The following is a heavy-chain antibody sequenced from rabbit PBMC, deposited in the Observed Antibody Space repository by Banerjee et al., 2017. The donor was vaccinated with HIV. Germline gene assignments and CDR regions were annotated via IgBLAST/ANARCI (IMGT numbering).Heavy chain of an antibody. CDR2: MYTYSSST. CDR3: ASSSGVYLALNL. J-gene: IGHJ6*01. V-gene: IGHV1S40*01. CDR1: GFSFSSRYY. D-gene: IGHD1-1*01. Sequence: QSLEESGGDLVKPGASLTLTCTASGFSFSSRYYMWWVRQAPGKGLEWIACMYTYSSSTYYASWAEGRFTISRTSSTTVTLQMTSLTAADTATYFCASSSGVYLALNLWGPGTLVTDS.